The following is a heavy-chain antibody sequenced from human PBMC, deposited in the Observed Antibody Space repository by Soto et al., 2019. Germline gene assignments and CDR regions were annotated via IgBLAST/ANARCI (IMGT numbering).Heavy chain of an antibody. CDR2: INHSGST. CDR3: AKGLGY. CDR1: GGSFSGYY. V-gene: IGHV4-34*01. J-gene: IGHJ4*02. Sequence: SETLSLTCAVYGGSFSGYYWSWIRQPPGKGLEWIAEINHSGSTNYNPSLKSRVTISVDTSKNQFSLKLSSVTAADTAVYYCAKGLGYWGQGTLVTVSS.